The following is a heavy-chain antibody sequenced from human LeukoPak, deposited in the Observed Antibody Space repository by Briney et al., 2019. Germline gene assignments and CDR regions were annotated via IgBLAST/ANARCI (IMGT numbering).Heavy chain of an antibody. D-gene: IGHD3-10*01. J-gene: IGHJ4*02. CDR3: ARGVDGSGSSGY. Sequence: ASVKVSCKASGGTFSSYAISWVRQAPGQGLEWMGGIIPIFGTANYAQKFQGRVTITADESTSTAYMELSSLRSEDTAVYYCARGVDGSGSSGYWGQGTLVTVSS. V-gene: IGHV1-69*13. CDR1: GGTFSSYA. CDR2: IIPIFGTA.